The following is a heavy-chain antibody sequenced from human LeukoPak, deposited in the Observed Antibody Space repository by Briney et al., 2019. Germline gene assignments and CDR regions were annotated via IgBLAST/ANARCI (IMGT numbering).Heavy chain of an antibody. CDR1: GYTFNGYY. Sequence: ASVKVSCKSSGYTFNGYYMHWVRQAPGQGLEWMGWINPNNGGTKYAQNFQGRVTMTRDTSISTAYLDLSRLRSDDTAVYYCARVVVRDANNYKDYWGQGTLVTVSS. V-gene: IGHV1-2*02. J-gene: IGHJ4*02. CDR3: ARVVVRDANNYKDY. CDR2: INPNNGGT. D-gene: IGHD5-24*01.